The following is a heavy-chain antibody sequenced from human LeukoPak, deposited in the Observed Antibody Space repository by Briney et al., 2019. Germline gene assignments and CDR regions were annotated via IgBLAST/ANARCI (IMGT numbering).Heavy chain of an antibody. Sequence: PGGSLRLSCAASGFTFSSYSMNWVRQAPGKGLEWVSSISSSSSYIYYADSVKGRFTISRDNSKNTLYLQMNSLRAEDTAVYYCAKPGYCSSTSCLMDYWGQGTLVTVSS. V-gene: IGHV3-21*04. CDR1: GFTFSSYS. J-gene: IGHJ4*02. CDR3: AKPGYCSSTSCLMDY. D-gene: IGHD2-2*01. CDR2: ISSSSSYI.